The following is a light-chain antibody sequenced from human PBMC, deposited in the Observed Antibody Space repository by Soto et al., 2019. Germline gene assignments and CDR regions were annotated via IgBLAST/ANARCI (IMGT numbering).Light chain of an antibody. Sequence: QSALPHPPSVSVSPGQSVTISCTGTSSDIGTYNGVSWYQQPPGTAPKLMISEVSNRPSGVPDRFSGSKSGNTASLTISGLQAEDEADYYFSSYTRSNTCVFGGGTKLTVL. V-gene: IGLV2-18*02. CDR2: EVS. CDR3: SSYTRSNTCV. J-gene: IGLJ3*02. CDR1: SSDIGTYNG.